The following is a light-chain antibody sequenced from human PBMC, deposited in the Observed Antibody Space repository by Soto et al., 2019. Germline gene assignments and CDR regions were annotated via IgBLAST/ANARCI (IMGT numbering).Light chain of an antibody. J-gene: IGLJ2*01. Sequence: QSVLTQPPSASASLGASVTLTCTLSSGYSNYKVDWYQQRPGKGPRFVMRVGTGGIVGSKGDGIPDRFSVLGSGLNRYLTIKNIQEEDESDYHCGADHGIGSNFVFGGGTKVTVL. CDR1: SGYSNYK. V-gene: IGLV9-49*01. CDR2: VGTGGIVG. CDR3: GADHGIGSNFV.